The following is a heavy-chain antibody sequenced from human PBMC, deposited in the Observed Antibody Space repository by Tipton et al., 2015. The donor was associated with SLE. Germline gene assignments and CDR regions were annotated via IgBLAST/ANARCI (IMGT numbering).Heavy chain of an antibody. Sequence: SLRLSCAASGFTFSSYAMHWVRQAPGKGLEWVAVISYDGSNKYYADSVKGRFTISRDNSKNTLYLQMNSLRAEDTAVYYCARGKSAYCSGMSCSLFDSWGQGTLVTVSS. J-gene: IGHJ4*02. V-gene: IGHV3-30*04. CDR3: ARGKSAYCSGMSCSLFDS. CDR2: ISYDGSNK. D-gene: IGHD2-21*01. CDR1: GFTFSSYA.